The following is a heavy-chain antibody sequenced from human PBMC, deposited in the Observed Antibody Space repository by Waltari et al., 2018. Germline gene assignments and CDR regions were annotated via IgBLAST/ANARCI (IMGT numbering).Heavy chain of an antibody. V-gene: IGHV4-34*01. Sequence: QVQLQQWGAGLLKPSETLSLTCAVYGGSFSGYYWSWIRQPPGKGLEWIGEINHSGSTTYNPSRKSRVSISVEASKNQFSLRLSSVTAADTAVYYCASATVGNPHYYGMDVWGQGTTVTVSS. J-gene: IGHJ6*02. CDR3: ASATVGNPHYYGMDV. CDR2: INHSGST. D-gene: IGHD4-4*01. CDR1: GGSFSGYY.